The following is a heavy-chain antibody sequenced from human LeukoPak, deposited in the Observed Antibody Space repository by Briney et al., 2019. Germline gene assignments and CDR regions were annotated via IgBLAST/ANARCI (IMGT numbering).Heavy chain of an antibody. Sequence: SVKVSCKASGGTFSSYAISWVRQAPGQGLEWMGRIIPILGIANYAQKFQGRVTITADKSTSTAYMELSSLRSEDTAVYYCARAPDGDYVWFDPWGQGTLVTVSS. CDR1: GGTFSSYA. V-gene: IGHV1-69*04. J-gene: IGHJ5*02. CDR2: IIPILGIA. CDR3: ARAPDGDYVWFDP. D-gene: IGHD4-17*01.